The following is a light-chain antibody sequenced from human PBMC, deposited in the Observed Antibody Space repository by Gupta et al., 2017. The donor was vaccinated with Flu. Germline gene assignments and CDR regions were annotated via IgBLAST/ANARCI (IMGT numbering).Light chain of an antibody. J-gene: IGKJ2*01. Sequence: DIQMTQSPSSLSASVGDRVTITCQASQDISNYLNWYQQKPGKAPKLLIYDASNWETGVPSRFSGSGYGKDFTFTISSRQQEDIATYYCQQYENHLMYTFGQGTKLEIK. CDR2: DAS. V-gene: IGKV1-33*01. CDR3: QQYENHLMYT. CDR1: QDISNY.